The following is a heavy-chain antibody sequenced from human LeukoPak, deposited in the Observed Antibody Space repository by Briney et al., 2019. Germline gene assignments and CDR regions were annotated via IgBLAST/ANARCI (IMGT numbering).Heavy chain of an antibody. Sequence: GGSLRLSCAASGFTFSSYAMSWVRQAPGKGLEWVSAISGSGGSTYYADSVKGRFTISRDNSKNTLYLQMNSLRAEDTAVYYCAKDWNYRRGIYYFDYWGQGTLVTVSS. CDR1: GFTFSSYA. CDR3: AKDWNYRRGIYYFDY. CDR2: ISGSGGST. V-gene: IGHV3-23*01. D-gene: IGHD1-7*01. J-gene: IGHJ4*02.